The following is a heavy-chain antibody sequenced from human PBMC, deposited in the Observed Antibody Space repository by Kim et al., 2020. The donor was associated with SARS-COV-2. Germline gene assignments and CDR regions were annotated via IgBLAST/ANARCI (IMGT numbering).Heavy chain of an antibody. V-gene: IGHV3-9*01. J-gene: IGHJ6*03. Sequence: ADSVKGRFTISRDNAKNSLYLQMNSLRAEDTALYYCAKAIAARRPYYMDVWGKGTTVTVSS. D-gene: IGHD6-6*01. CDR3: AKAIAARRPYYMDV.